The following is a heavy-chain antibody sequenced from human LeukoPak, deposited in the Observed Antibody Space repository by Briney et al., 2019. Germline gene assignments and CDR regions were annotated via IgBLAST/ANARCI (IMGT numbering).Heavy chain of an antibody. D-gene: IGHD2-21*02. V-gene: IGHV3-23*01. CDR1: GFTFSSYA. Sequence: GESLRPSCAASGFTFSSYAMSWVRQAPGKGLEWVSVVSGSGDSTYYPDSVKGRFTISRDNSKNTLYLQMNSLRAEDTALYYCAKHLKSVVTAPLDFWGQGTLVTVSS. CDR3: AKHLKSVVTAPLDF. J-gene: IGHJ4*02. CDR2: VSGSGDST.